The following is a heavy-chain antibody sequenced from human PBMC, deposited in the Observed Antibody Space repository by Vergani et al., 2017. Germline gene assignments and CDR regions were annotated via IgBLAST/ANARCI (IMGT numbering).Heavy chain of an antibody. V-gene: IGHV3-7*03. D-gene: IGHD1-20*01. CDR2: IKRDGTET. Sequence: EVHLEESGGGLVQPGGSLRLSCAASGFTFGDYYMAWIRLAPGKGLDWVASIKRDGTETFYVDSVKGRVTISSDNSKNTLYLQMNSLRVEDTAVYYCARAYGRYDWFDYWGQRTLVTVSS. CDR3: ARAYGRYDWFDY. J-gene: IGHJ4*01. CDR1: GFTFGDYY.